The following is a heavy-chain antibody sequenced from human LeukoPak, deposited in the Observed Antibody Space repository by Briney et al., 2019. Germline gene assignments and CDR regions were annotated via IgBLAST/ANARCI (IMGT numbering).Heavy chain of an antibody. CDR1: GYSISSGYY. V-gene: IGHV4-38-2*02. Sequence: SETLSLTCTVSGYSISSGYYWGWIRQPPGKALEWIGSIYHSGSTYYNPSLKSRVTISVDTSKNQFSLKLSSVTAADTAVYYCARPALTSGNVPFDYWGQGTLVTVSS. CDR2: IYHSGST. CDR3: ARPALTSGNVPFDY. J-gene: IGHJ4*02. D-gene: IGHD5-12*01.